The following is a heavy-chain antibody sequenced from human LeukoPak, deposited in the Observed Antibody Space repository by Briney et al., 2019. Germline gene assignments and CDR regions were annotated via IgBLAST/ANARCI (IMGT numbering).Heavy chain of an antibody. CDR1: GGSISSYY. Sequence: SETLSLTCTVSGGSISSYYWSWIRQPPGKGLEWIGYIYYSGSTNYNPSLKSRVTISVDTSKNQFSLKLSSVTAADTAVYYCASETNCGGDCYSGDYWGQGTLVTVSS. J-gene: IGHJ4*02. V-gene: IGHV4-59*01. D-gene: IGHD2-21*02. CDR3: ASETNCGGDCYSGDY. CDR2: IYYSGST.